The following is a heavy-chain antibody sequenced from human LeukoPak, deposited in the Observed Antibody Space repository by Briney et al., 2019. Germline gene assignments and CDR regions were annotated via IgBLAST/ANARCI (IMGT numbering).Heavy chain of an antibody. J-gene: IGHJ6*03. Sequence: ASVSVSVTPSVYTVTSYYMHWVRQAPGQGREWRGGINPNSGGTNDAHKFQGRGTITRDTSISTAYMELSRLRSDDTAVYYCARDATDSYDSSGYYQLNYYYYMDVWGKGTPITVSS. CDR3: ARDATDSYDSSGYYQLNYYYYMDV. CDR2: INPNSGGT. CDR1: VYTVTSYY. V-gene: IGHV1-2*07. D-gene: IGHD3-22*01.